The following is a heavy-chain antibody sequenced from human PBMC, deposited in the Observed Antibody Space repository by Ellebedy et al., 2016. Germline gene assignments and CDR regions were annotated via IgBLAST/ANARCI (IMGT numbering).Heavy chain of an antibody. CDR2: IYYSGST. CDR1: GGSISSYY. CDR3: ARTVYRRITKSFWGG. Sequence: SETLSLXXTVSGGSISSYYWSWIRQPPGKGLEWIGYIYYSGSTNYNPSLKSRVTISVDTSKNQFSLKLSSVTAADTAVYYCARTVYRRITKSFWGGWGQGTLVTVSS. J-gene: IGHJ4*02. D-gene: IGHD3-3*01. V-gene: IGHV4-59*12.